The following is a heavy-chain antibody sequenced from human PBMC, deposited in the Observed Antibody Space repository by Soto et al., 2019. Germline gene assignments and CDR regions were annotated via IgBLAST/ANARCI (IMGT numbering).Heavy chain of an antibody. V-gene: IGHV1-24*01. CDR3: ATPMYSSGWSKHDYYGMDV. CDR2: FDPEDGET. D-gene: IGHD6-19*01. CDR1: GYTLTELS. Sequence: ASVKVSCKVSGYTLTELSMHWVRQAPGKGLEWMGGFDPEDGETIYAQKFQGRVTMTEDTSTDTAYMELSSLRSEDTAVYYCATPMYSSGWSKHDYYGMDVWGQGTTVTVSS. J-gene: IGHJ6*02.